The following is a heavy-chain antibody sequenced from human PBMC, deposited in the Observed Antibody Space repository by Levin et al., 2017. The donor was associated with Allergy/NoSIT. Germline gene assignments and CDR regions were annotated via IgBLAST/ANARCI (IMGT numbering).Heavy chain of an antibody. Sequence: PSETLSLTCTVSGGSISSGDYYWSWIRQPPGKGLEWIGYIYYSGSTYYNPSLKSRVTISVDTSKNQFSLKLSSVTAADTAVYYCARGTTVTPDFDYWGQGTLVTVSS. J-gene: IGHJ4*02. CDR1: GGSISSGDYY. D-gene: IGHD4-17*01. CDR3: ARGTTVTPDFDY. CDR2: IYYSGST. V-gene: IGHV4-30-4*01.